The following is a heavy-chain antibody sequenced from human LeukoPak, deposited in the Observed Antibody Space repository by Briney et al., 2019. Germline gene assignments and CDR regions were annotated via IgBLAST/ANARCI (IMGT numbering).Heavy chain of an antibody. CDR3: ARPLTGDYVDY. CDR1: GFTFSDYY. V-gene: IGHV3-11*06. J-gene: IGHJ4*02. Sequence: GGSLRLSCAASGFTFSDYYMSWIRQAPGKGLEWVSYISSSSSYTNYADSVKGRFTISRDNAKNSLYLQMNSPRAEDTAVYYCARPLTGDYVDYWGQGTLVTVSS. D-gene: IGHD1-14*01. CDR2: ISSSSSYT.